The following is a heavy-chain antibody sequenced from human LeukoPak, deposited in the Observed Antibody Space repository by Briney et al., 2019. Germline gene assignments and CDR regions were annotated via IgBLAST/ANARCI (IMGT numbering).Heavy chain of an antibody. CDR3: AKPPTFCSSTSCAPDY. CDR2: ISGSGGST. D-gene: IGHD2-2*01. CDR1: GFTFSSFA. Sequence: QSGGSLRLSCAASGFTFSSFAMSWVRQAPGKGLEWVSAISGSGGSTYYADSVKGRFTISRDNSKNTPYLQMNSLRAEDTAVYYCAKPPTFCSSTSCAPDYWGQGTLVTVSS. V-gene: IGHV3-23*01. J-gene: IGHJ4*02.